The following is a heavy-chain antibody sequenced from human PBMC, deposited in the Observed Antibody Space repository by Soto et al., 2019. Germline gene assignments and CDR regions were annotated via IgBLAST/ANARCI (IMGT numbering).Heavy chain of an antibody. V-gene: IGHV3-48*03. CDR2: ISSSGSTI. CDR3: ARGRAYYYDSSGYYPH. D-gene: IGHD3-22*01. CDR1: GFTFSSYE. Sequence: EVQLVESGGGLVQPGGSLRLSCAASGFTFSSYEMNWVRQAPGKGLEWVSYISSSGSTIYYADSVKGRFTISRDNAKNSLYLQMNSLRAEDTAVYYCARGRAYYYDSSGYYPHWGQGTLVTVSS. J-gene: IGHJ4*02.